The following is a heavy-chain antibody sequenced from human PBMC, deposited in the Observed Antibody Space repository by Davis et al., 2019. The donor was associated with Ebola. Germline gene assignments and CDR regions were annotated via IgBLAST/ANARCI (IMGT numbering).Heavy chain of an antibody. CDR2: IYYSGST. D-gene: IGHD3-3*01. Sequence: SETLSLTCTISGGSISAYYWSWIRQPPGKALECIGYIYYSGSTNYNPSPKSRVTISVDTSKNQFSLKLSSVTAADTAVYYCARVIGHYDFWSGSISDYGLDVWGQGTTVTVSS. J-gene: IGHJ6*02. V-gene: IGHV4-59*01. CDR1: GGSISAYY. CDR3: ARVIGHYDFWSGSISDYGLDV.